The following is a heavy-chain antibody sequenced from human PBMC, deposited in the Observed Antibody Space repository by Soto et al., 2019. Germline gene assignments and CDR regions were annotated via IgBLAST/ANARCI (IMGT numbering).Heavy chain of an antibody. V-gene: IGHV2-26*01. CDR1: GFSLSNARMG. CDR2: IFANDEE. CDR3: ARMGDYYDNAGDAFDL. D-gene: IGHD3-22*01. Sequence: QVTLKESGPVLVKPTETLTLTCTVSGFSLSNARMGVSWIRQPPGKALEWLAHIFANDEESYNTSLRCRLTISRDTSKNQVVLTMTNMDPVDTATYYCARMGDYYDNAGDAFDLWGQGTRVTVSS. J-gene: IGHJ3*01.